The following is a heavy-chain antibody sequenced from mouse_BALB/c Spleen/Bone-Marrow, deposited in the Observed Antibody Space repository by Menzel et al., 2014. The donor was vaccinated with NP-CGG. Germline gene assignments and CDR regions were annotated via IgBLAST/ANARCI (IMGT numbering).Heavy chain of an antibody. J-gene: IGHJ4*01. CDR2: INPSNGRT. Sequence: QVQLQQSGAELVKPGASVKLSCKASGYTFTTYWMHWVKQRPGRGLEWIGEINPSNGRTNYNEKFKTKATLTVDKSSNTAYMQLSRLTSEDSAVYYCARRGGHVSPSGIYAMDHWGQGTSVTVSS. CDR3: ARRGGHVSPSGIYAMDH. CDR1: GYTFTTYW. V-gene: IGHV1S81*02. D-gene: IGHD6-1*01.